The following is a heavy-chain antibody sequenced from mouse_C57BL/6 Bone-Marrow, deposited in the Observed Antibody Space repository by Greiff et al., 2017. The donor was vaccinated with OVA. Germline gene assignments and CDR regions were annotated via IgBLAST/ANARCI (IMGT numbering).Heavy chain of an antibody. CDR2: INPNNGGT. V-gene: IGHV1-26*01. D-gene: IGHD1-1*01. CDR3: ARPFYGSSHYFDY. CDR1: GYTFTDYY. J-gene: IGHJ2*01. Sequence: VQLQQSGPELVKPGASVKISCKASGYTFTDYYMNWVKQSHGKSLEWIGDINPNNGGTSYNQKFKGKATLTVDKSSSTAYMELRRLTSEDSAVYYCARPFYGSSHYFDYWGQGTTLTVSS.